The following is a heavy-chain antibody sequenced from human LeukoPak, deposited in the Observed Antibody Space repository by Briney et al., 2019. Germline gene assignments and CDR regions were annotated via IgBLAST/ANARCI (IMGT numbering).Heavy chain of an antibody. J-gene: IGHJ4*02. V-gene: IGHV1-18*01. Sequence: ASVKVSCKTSGYNFNRYTITWVRQAPGQGLEWMGWVSTSNGDTNYAEKFQGRVTMTTETVTKTAYMELRRLRSGDTAMYFCARVSDTSMVTPGFDSWGQGTLVTVPS. CDR2: VSTSNGDT. CDR1: GYNFNRYT. D-gene: IGHD5-18*01. CDR3: ARVSDTSMVTPGFDS.